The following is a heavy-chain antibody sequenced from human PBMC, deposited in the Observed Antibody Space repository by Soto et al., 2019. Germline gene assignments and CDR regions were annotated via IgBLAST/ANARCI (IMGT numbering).Heavy chain of an antibody. J-gene: IGHJ6*02. V-gene: IGHV3-74*01. D-gene: IGHD3-10*01. Sequence: EVQLVESGGGLVQPGGSLRLSCAASGFTFSSYWLHWVRQAPGKGLVWLSRINGDGTSTYYADSVKGRFAITRDNAKNTLYLQMNSLRVEDTAVYYCARDRPHGSPRDYYYGMDVWGQGTTVSVSS. CDR3: ARDRPHGSPRDYYYGMDV. CDR1: GFTFSSYW. CDR2: INGDGTST.